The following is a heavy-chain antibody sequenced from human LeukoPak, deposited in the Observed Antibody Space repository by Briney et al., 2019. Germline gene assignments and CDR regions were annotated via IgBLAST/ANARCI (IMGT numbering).Heavy chain of an antibody. CDR1: GGSISTYY. J-gene: IGHJ3*02. D-gene: IGHD4-23*01. Sequence: SETLSLTCTVSGGSISTYYWSWIRQPPGKGLEWIGYIYYSGSTNYNPSLKSRVTISVDTSKNQFSLKLSSVTAADTAVYYCARVNSSDAFDIWGQGTMVTVSS. CDR3: ARVNSSDAFDI. CDR2: IYYSGST. V-gene: IGHV4-59*01.